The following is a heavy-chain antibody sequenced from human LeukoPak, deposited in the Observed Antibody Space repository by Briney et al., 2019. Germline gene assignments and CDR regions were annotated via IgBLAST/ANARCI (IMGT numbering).Heavy chain of an antibody. D-gene: IGHD5-12*01. CDR3: ARQVATKGEWAFDV. CDR1: GVSISSYY. V-gene: IGHV4-4*07. CDR2: IHISGST. J-gene: IGHJ3*01. Sequence: PSETLSLTCTVSGVSISSYYWSWIRQPAGKGLEWIGRIHISGSTNYNPSLKSQVTISVDMSRNQFSLKLNSLTAADTAVYYCARQVATKGEWAFDVWGQGTMVTVSS.